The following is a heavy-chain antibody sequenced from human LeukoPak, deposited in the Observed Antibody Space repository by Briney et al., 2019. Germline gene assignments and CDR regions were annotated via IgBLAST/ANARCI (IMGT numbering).Heavy chain of an antibody. D-gene: IGHD6-19*01. CDR1: GGTFSSYA. CDR3: AREIAVADSGFDY. CDR2: IIPIFGTA. J-gene: IGHJ4*02. Sequence: ASVKVSCKASGGTFSSYAISWVRQAPGQGLEWMGGIIPIFGTANYAQKFQGRVTITADESTSTAYMELSSLRSEDTVVYHCAREIAVADSGFDYWGQGTLVTVSS. V-gene: IGHV1-69*13.